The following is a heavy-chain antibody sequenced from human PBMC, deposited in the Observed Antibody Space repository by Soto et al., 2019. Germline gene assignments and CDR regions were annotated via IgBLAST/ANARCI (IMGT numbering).Heavy chain of an antibody. CDR3: ARDPVLTGMFDP. D-gene: IGHD3-16*01. CDR2: VYYTGTT. Sequence: PSETLSLTCTVSGGSIGSYHWSWVRHPPGKGLEWIASVYYTGTTNYNPSLGSRVTISIDAPENQISLKLTSVTAADTAFYYCARDPVLTGMFDPSGQGPLATLS. J-gene: IGHJ5*02. CDR1: GGSIGSYH. V-gene: IGHV4-59*01.